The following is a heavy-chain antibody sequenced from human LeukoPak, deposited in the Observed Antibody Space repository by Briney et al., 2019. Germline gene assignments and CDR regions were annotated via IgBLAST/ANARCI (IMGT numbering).Heavy chain of an antibody. D-gene: IGHD5-18*01. CDR2: MYYSGAT. CDR3: ARHRGNSYGPIDY. CDR1: GGSISSIGYY. J-gene: IGHJ4*02. V-gene: IGHV4-39*01. Sequence: SETLSLTCTVSGGSISSIGYYWGWIRQPPEKGLEGIGSMYYSGATYYNPSLKSRVTISIDTSKNQFPLKLSSVSAADTAVYYCARHRGNSYGPIDYWGQGTLVTVSS.